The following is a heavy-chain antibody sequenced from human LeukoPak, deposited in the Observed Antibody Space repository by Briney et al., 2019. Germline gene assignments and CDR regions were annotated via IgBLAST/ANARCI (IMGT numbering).Heavy chain of an antibody. CDR2: IEGGGHST. CDR1: GFIFCDFA. J-gene: IGHJ4*02. D-gene: IGHD2-15*01. CDR3: AKDTYSSPYSFDN. Sequence: PGGSLRLSCAASGFIFCDFAMDWVRQAPGKGLEWVSGIEGGGHSTHYADSVKGRFTISRDNSRNKLYLQMEGLRAEDTAIYYCAKDTYSSPYSFDNWGQGALVIVSS. V-gene: IGHV3-23*01.